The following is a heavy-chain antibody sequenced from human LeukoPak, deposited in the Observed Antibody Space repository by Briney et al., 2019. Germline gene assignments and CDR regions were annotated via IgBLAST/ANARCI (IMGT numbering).Heavy chain of an antibody. CDR3: ARSLQPDSVDY. J-gene: IGHJ4*02. D-gene: IGHD5/OR15-5a*01. Sequence: SETLSLTCTVSGVSISSYYWSWLRQPPGKGLEWIGYIYYSGSTNYNPSLKSRVTISVDTSKNQFSLKLSSVTAADTAVYYCARSLQPDSVDYWGQGTLVTVSS. V-gene: IGHV4-59*08. CDR2: IYYSGST. CDR1: GVSISSYY.